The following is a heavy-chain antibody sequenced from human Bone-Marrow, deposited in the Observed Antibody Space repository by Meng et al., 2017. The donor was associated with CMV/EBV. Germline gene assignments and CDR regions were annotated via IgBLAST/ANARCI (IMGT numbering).Heavy chain of an antibody. CDR2: INHSGST. V-gene: IGHV4-34*01. J-gene: IGHJ4*02. CDR1: GGSFSGYY. Sequence: GSLRLSCAVYGGSFSGYYWSWIRQPPGKGLEWIGEINHSGSTNYNPSLKSRVTISVDTSKNQFSLKLSSVTAADTAVYYCARHFRSSRFSSGYFDYWGPGNLVTVAS. CDR3: ARHFRSSRFSSGYFDY. D-gene: IGHD3-22*01.